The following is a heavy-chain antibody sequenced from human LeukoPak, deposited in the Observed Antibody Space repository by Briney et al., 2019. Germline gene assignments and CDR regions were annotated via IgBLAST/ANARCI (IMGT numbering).Heavy chain of an antibody. CDR3: ARFGSGWHYFYY. CDR1: GGSFSGYY. J-gene: IGHJ4*02. D-gene: IGHD6-19*01. V-gene: IGHV4-34*01. Sequence: SETLSLTCAVYGGSFSGYYWSWIRQPPGKGLEWIGEINHSGSTNYNPSLKSRVTISVDTSKNQFSLKLSSVTAADTAVYYCARFGSGWHYFYYWGQGTLVTVSS. CDR2: INHSGST.